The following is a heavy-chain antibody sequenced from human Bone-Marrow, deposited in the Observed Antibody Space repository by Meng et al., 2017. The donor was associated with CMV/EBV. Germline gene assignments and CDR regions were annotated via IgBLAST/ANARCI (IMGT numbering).Heavy chain of an antibody. CDR3: ARDLCGSGSYCFAD. CDR2: INPTSGDT. Sequence: ASVKVSCKASGYTFAGYFIHWVRQAPGQGLEWMGWINPTSGDTNSAQKFQGRVTMTRDTSISTAYMELSSLRSDDTAVYYCARDLCGSGSYCFADWGQGKLVNVSS. J-gene: IGHJ4*02. D-gene: IGHD3-10*01. V-gene: IGHV1-2*02. CDR1: GYTFAGYF.